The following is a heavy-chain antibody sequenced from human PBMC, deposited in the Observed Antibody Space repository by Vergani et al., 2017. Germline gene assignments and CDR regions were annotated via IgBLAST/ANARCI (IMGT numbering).Heavy chain of an antibody. J-gene: IGHJ4*02. V-gene: IGHV4-61*02. D-gene: IGHD4-17*01. CDR1: GGSISSGSYY. CDR3: AKDGRENSDYGYFDS. CDR2: IYTSGST. Sequence: QVQLQESGPGLVKPSQTLSLTCTVSGGSISSGSYYWSWIRQPAGKGLEWIGRIYTSGSTNYNPSLKSRVTMSVDTSKNQFSLKLSSVTAADTAVYYCAKDGRENSDYGYFDSWGPGILVTVSS.